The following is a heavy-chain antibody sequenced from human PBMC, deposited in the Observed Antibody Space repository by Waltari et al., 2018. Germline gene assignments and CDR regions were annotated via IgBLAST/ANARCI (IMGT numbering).Heavy chain of an antibody. J-gene: IGHJ6*02. CDR3: ARSPGLRGSFYVMDV. Sequence: QVQLVQSGAEVKKPGSSVKVSCKASGGTFSSYAISWVRQAPGQGLEWMGGIIPILGTANDAQKFQGRVTITTDEATSTAYMELSSLRAEDTAVYYCARSPGLRGSFYVMDVWGQGTTVTVSS. V-gene: IGHV1-69*05. CDR2: IIPILGTA. CDR1: GGTFSSYA. D-gene: IGHD3-9*01.